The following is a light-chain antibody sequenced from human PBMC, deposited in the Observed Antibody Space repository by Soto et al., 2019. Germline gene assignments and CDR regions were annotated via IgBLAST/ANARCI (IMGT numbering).Light chain of an antibody. Sequence: QSVLTQPPSVSGAPGQSVAISCTGSSSNIGAGYDVHWYQHLPGRAPKLLIYANNNRPSGVPDRFSGSKSGTSASLAINGLQAEDEAHYYCQSYDNSLSGSWVFGGGTKLTVL. CDR1: SSNIGAGYD. J-gene: IGLJ3*02. CDR3: QSYDNSLSGSWV. V-gene: IGLV1-40*01. CDR2: ANN.